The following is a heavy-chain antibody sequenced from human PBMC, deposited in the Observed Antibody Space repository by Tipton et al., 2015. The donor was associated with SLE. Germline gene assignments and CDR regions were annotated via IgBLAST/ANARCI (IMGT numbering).Heavy chain of an antibody. CDR1: GGSISSYY. V-gene: IGHV4-59*08. D-gene: IGHD3-10*01. J-gene: IGHJ3*02. Sequence: TLSLTCTVSGGSISSYYWSWIRQPPGKGLEWIGEINHSGTTKYNPSLKSRVTISVDTSKNQFSLELSSVTAADTAVYYCARGERFGELNHDAFDIWGQGTMVTVSS. CDR2: INHSGTT. CDR3: ARGERFGELNHDAFDI.